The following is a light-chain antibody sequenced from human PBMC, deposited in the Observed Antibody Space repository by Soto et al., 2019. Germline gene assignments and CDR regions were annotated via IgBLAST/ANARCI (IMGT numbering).Light chain of an antibody. Sequence: DIQMTQSPSSLSASVGDRVTITCRASPSISSYLNWYPQKPGKAPKLLIYAASSLQSGVPSRFSGSGSGTDFTLTISSLQPEDVATYYCQQSYSTPLTFGGGTKVEIK. CDR1: PSISSY. CDR3: QQSYSTPLT. J-gene: IGKJ4*01. CDR2: AAS. V-gene: IGKV1-39*01.